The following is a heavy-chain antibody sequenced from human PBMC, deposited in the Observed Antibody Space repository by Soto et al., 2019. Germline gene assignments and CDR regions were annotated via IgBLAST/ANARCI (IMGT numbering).Heavy chain of an antibody. V-gene: IGHV3-30-3*01. J-gene: IGHJ2*01. Sequence: QVQLVESGGGVVQPGRSLRLSCAASGFTFSSYAMHWVRHVPGKGLEWVAVISYDGSNKYYADSVKGRFTISRDNSKNTLSLQMNSLRAEDTAVYYCARPLWRDDYNWGYFDLWGRGTLVTVSS. D-gene: IGHD4-4*01. CDR3: ARPLWRDDYNWGYFDL. CDR1: GFTFSSYA. CDR2: ISYDGSNK.